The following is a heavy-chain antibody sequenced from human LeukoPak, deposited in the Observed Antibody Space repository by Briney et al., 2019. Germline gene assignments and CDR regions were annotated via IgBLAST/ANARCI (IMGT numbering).Heavy chain of an antibody. Sequence: SETLSLTCTVSGGSISSSSYYWGWIRQPPGKGLEWIGSIYYSGSTYYNPSLKSRVTKSVDTSKNQFSLKLSSVTAADTAVYYCARIYGSGEVFDYWGQGTLVTVSS. CDR1: GGSISSSSYY. CDR2: IYYSGST. J-gene: IGHJ4*02. V-gene: IGHV4-39*01. D-gene: IGHD3-10*01. CDR3: ARIYGSGEVFDY.